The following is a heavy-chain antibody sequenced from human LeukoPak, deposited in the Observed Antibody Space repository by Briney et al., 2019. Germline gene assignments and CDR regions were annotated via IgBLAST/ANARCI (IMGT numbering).Heavy chain of an antibody. CDR3: VKDFGGNSDY. V-gene: IGHV3-74*01. Sequence: GGSLRLSCAAAGFTFSSYSMNWVRQAPGKGLVWVSRINEDGRVTSYAGSVRGRFTISRGSVENTLHLQMNSLRAEDTAVYYCVKDFGGNSDYWGQGTLVTVSS. J-gene: IGHJ4*02. CDR2: INEDGRVT. CDR1: GFTFSSYS. D-gene: IGHD4-23*01.